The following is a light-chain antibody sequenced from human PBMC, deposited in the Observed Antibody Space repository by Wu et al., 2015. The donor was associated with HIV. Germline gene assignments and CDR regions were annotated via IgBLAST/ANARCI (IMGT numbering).Light chain of an antibody. Sequence: ATLSCRASQSISSDLAWYQQKPGQAPRLLIYGASTRAAGIPDRFSGSASGTDFTLTISRLEPEDFAVYYCQHYDGSPWTFGQRDRGWK. CDR1: QSISSD. CDR3: QHYDGSPWT. V-gene: IGKV3-20*01. CDR2: GAS. J-gene: IGKJ1*01.